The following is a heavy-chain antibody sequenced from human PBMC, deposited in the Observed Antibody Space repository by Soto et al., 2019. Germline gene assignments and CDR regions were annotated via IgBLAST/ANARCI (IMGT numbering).Heavy chain of an antibody. Sequence: EVHLVESGGGLVQTGGSLRLSCAIFESTVSRDWMNWVRQAPGKGLEWVAHINQDGSEKYYVDSVKGRFTISRDNAKKSQNRQMNSPAPADTAMYYCSGGVGDAFWGQGTLVTVSS. V-gene: IGHV3-7*04. CDR2: INQDGSEK. CDR1: ESTVSRDW. J-gene: IGHJ4*02. D-gene: IGHD1-26*01. CDR3: SGGVGDAF.